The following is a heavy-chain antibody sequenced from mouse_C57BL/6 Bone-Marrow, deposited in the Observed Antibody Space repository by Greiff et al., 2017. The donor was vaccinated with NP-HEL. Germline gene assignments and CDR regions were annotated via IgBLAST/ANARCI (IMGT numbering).Heavy chain of an antibody. Sequence: QVQLQQSGAELVRPGTSVKVSCKASGYAFTNYLIEWVKQRPGQGLEWIGVINPGSGGTNYNEKFKGKATLTADKSSRTAYMQLSSLTSEDSAVYFCARSRGAMDYWGQGTSVTVSS. CDR1: GYAFTNYL. CDR3: ARSRGAMDY. V-gene: IGHV1-54*01. J-gene: IGHJ4*01. CDR2: INPGSGGT.